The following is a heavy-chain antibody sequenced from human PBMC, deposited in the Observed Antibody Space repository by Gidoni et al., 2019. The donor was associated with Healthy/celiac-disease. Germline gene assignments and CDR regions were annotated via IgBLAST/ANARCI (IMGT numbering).Heavy chain of an antibody. J-gene: IGHJ3*02. V-gene: IGHV3-7*03. D-gene: IGHD3-10*01. CDR1: GFTFSNYW. CDR3: ARDFKDTYYYGSGSYGDAFDI. Sequence: GESGGGLVQPGGSLRLSCAASGFTFSNYWMSWVRQTPGKGLEWVANIKHDGSEKFYVDSVKGRFTISRDNAKNSVYLRMNSLRAEDKAVYYCARDFKDTYYYGSGSYGDAFDIWGQGTMVTVSS. CDR2: IKHDGSEK.